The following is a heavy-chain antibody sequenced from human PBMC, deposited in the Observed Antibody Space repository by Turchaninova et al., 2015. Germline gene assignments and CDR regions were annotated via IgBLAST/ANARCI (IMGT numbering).Heavy chain of an antibody. V-gene: IGHV3-7*01. D-gene: IGHD3-22*01. J-gene: IGHJ1*01. CDR2: KKQDGSEK. CDR1: GFTFSSYW. Sequence: EVQLVESGGGVVEPGGSVGLPCAASGFTFSSYWVGWVRQAPGKGLEWVANKKQDGSEKYYVDSVKGRFTISRDNAKNSLYLQMNSLRAEDTAVYYCAVFDSSGYYPSYFQHWGQGTLVTVSS. CDR3: AVFDSSGYYPSYFQH.